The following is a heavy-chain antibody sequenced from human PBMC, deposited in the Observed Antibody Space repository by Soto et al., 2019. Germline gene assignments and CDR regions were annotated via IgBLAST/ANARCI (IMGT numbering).Heavy chain of an antibody. D-gene: IGHD6-19*01. CDR3: ARYGYRSGWFSY. Sequence: QVQLVQSGAEVKKPGASVKVSCKASGYTFTSYAMHWVRQAPGQRLEWMGWINAGNGNTKYSQKFQGRVTITRDTSASTAYMELSSLRSEDTAVYYCARYGYRSGWFSYWGQGTLVTVSS. CDR2: INAGNGNT. J-gene: IGHJ4*02. CDR1: GYTFTSYA. V-gene: IGHV1-3*01.